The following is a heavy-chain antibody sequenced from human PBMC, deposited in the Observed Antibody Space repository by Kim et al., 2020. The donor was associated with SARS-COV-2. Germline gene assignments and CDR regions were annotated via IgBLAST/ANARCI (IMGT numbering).Heavy chain of an antibody. D-gene: IGHD5-12*01. J-gene: IGHJ3*02. CDR1: GGSISSYY. V-gene: IGHV4-59*13. CDR2: IYYSGST. CDR3: AREDGYNYFAFDI. Sequence: SETLSLTCTVSGGSISSYYWSWIRQPPGKGLEWIGYIYYSGSTNYNPSLKSRVTISVDTSKNQFSLKLSSVTAADTAVYYCAREDGYNYFAFDIWGQGTMVTVSS.